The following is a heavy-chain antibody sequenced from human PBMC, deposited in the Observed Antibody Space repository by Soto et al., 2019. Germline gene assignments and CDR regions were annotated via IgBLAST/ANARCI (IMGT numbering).Heavy chain of an antibody. D-gene: IGHD1-26*01. CDR2: ISGSGGSA. CDR1: GFTFSSYA. CDR3: ARDGVGDTVFFGYLDY. Sequence: GGSLRLSCAASGFTFSSYAMSWVRQAPGKGLEWVSAISGSGGSAYYADSVKGRFTISRDNSKNTLYLQMDSLRPEDTAVYYCARDGVGDTVFFGYLDYCGQGALVTVSS. J-gene: IGHJ4*02. V-gene: IGHV3-23*01.